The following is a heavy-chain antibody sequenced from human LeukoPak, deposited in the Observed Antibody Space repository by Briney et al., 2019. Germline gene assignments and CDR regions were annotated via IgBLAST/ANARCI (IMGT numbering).Heavy chain of an antibody. D-gene: IGHD4-23*01. CDR3: ARDAVYGGNYF. Sequence: KSSETLSLTCAVFGGSFSGYYWSWIRQPPGKGLEWIGEINHSGSTNYNPSLKSRLTISVDTSKNHFSLKLSSVTAADTAVYYCARDAVYGGNYFWGQGTLVTVSS. CDR1: GGSFSGYY. J-gene: IGHJ4*02. V-gene: IGHV4-34*01. CDR2: INHSGST.